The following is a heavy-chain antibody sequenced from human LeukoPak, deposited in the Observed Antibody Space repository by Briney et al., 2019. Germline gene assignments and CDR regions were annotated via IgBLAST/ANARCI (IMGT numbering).Heavy chain of an antibody. D-gene: IGHD6-6*01. J-gene: IGHJ3*02. CDR2: SDYSGST. CDR1: GASIRSRSYY. Sequence: SETLSLTCTVSGASIRSRSYYWAWIRQSPGKGPEWIGSSDYSGSTNYNLSLKSRVTMSVDTSTNQFSLRLSSVTAADTAVYYCATTMTARPHDAFDIWGQGAMVAVS. CDR3: ATTMTARPHDAFDI. V-gene: IGHV4-39*01.